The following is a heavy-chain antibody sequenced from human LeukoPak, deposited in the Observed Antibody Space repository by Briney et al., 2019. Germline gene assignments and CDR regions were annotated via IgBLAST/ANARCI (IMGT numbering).Heavy chain of an antibody. J-gene: IGHJ4*02. Sequence: ASVKVSCKASGYTFTSYDINWVRQATGQGLEWMGWINPNSGGTNYAQKFQGRVTMTRDTSISTAYMELSRLRSDDTAVYYCARGSCEQLHDYWGQGTLVTVSS. D-gene: IGHD6-6*01. CDR3: ARGSCEQLHDY. CDR2: INPNSGGT. CDR1: GYTFTSYD. V-gene: IGHV1-2*02.